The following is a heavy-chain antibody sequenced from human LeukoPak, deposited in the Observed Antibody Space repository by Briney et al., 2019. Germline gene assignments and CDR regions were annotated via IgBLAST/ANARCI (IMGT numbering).Heavy chain of an antibody. D-gene: IGHD3-22*01. CDR1: GYTFTSYG. V-gene: IGHV1-18*01. J-gene: IGHJ4*02. CDR2: ISAYNGNT. CDR3: ARAYYYDRSGSDFDY. Sequence: ASVKVSCKASGYTFTSYGISWVRQAPGQRLEWMGWISAYNGNTNYAQKLQGRVTMTTDTSTSTAYMELRSLRSDDTAVYYCARAYYYDRSGSDFDYWGQGTLVTVSS.